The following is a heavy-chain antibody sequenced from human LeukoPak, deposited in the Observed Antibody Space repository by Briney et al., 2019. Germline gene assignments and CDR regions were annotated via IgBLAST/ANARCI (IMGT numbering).Heavy chain of an antibody. V-gene: IGHV4-34*01. CDR3: ATLNCSGGSCYGYYFDY. CDR1: DGSFSGYY. CDR2: INHSGST. D-gene: IGHD2-15*01. Sequence: SETLSLTCAVYDGSFSGYYWSWIRQPPGKGLEWIGEINHSGSTNYNPSLKSRVTISVDTSKNQFSLKLSSVTAADTAVYYCATLNCSGGSCYGYYFDYWGQGTLVTVSS. J-gene: IGHJ4*02.